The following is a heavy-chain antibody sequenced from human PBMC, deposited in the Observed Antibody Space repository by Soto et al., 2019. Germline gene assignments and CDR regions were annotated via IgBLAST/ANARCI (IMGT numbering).Heavy chain of an antibody. CDR3: ARWLPLPSSVYYYGMDV. V-gene: IGHV3-7*03. CDR1: GFTFSSYW. Sequence: LRLSCAASGFTFSSYWMTWVRQAPGKGLEWVANIKQDGSEKYYVDSVKGRFTISRDNAKNSLYLQMNSLTAEDTAVYYCARWLPLPSSVYYYGMDVWGQGTTVTVSS. CDR2: IKQDGSEK. J-gene: IGHJ6*02. D-gene: IGHD3-10*01.